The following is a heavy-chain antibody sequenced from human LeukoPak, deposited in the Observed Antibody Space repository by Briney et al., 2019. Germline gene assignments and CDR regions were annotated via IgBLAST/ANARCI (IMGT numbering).Heavy chain of an antibody. D-gene: IGHD2-15*01. J-gene: IGHJ3*02. CDR3: ATDIVVVVAATSAFDI. Sequence: GRSLRLSCAASGFTFSSYGMHWVRQAPGKGLEWVAVISYDGSNKYYADSVKGRFTISRDNSKNTLYLQMNSLRAEVTAVYYCATDIVVVVAATSAFDIWGQGTMVTVSS. V-gene: IGHV3-30*03. CDR2: ISYDGSNK. CDR1: GFTFSSYG.